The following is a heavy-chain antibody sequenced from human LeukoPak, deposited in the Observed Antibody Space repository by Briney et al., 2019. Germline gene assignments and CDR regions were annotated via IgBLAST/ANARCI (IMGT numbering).Heavy chain of an antibody. CDR3: ARERAGRYDYVWGSYRAWGAFDI. CDR2: ISSSGSTI. J-gene: IGHJ3*02. D-gene: IGHD3-16*02. CDR1: GFKFSDYY. V-gene: IGHV3-11*01. Sequence: GGSLRLSCAASGFKFSDYYMSWIRQAPGKGLEWVSYISSSGSTIYYADSVKGRFTISRDNAKNSLYLQMNSLRAEDTAVYYRARERAGRYDYVWGSYRAWGAFDIWGQGTMVTGSS.